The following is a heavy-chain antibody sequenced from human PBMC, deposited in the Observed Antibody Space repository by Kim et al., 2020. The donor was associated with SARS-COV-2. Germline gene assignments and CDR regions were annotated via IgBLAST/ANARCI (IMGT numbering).Heavy chain of an antibody. CDR3: ARHEYLAVAAAGS. CDR2: IDPSDSYT. Sequence: GESLKISCKGSGYSFTSYWISWVRQMPGKGLEWMGRIDPSDSYTNYSPSFQGHVTISADKSISTAYLQWSSLKASDTAMYYCARHEYLAVAAAGSWGQGTLVTVSS. V-gene: IGHV5-10-1*01. J-gene: IGHJ5*02. D-gene: IGHD6-13*01. CDR1: GYSFTSYW.